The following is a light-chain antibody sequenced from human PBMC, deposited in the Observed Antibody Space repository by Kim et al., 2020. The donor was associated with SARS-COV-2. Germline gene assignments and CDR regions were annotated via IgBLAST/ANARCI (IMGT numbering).Light chain of an antibody. Sequence: RATINCTSSQSVLHSSSNKNYLAWYQQKPEQPPKLLFYGASTRESGVPDRCSGAGSGTDFTLTVSSLQAEDVAVYYCQQYYSTPYTFGQGTKLEI. V-gene: IGKV4-1*01. CDR2: GAS. CDR3: QQYYSTPYT. CDR1: QSVLHSSSNKNY. J-gene: IGKJ2*01.